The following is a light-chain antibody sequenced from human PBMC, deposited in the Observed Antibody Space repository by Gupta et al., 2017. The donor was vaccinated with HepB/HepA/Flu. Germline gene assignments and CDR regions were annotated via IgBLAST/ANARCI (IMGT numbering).Light chain of an antibody. Sequence: QTVVSQERSFSMSPGGTVTLTCGLSSGSVSINYYPSWYQQIPGQAPRTLIYSTNTRSSGAPVRFSGSILGNKAALTITGARAEDESDYYCVLYMGNGISVFGGGTKLTVL. V-gene: IGLV8-61*01. CDR3: VLYMGNGISV. CDR1: SGSVSINYY. CDR2: STN. J-gene: IGLJ2*01.